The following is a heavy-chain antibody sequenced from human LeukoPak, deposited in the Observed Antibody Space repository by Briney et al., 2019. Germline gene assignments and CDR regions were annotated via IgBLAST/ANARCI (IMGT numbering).Heavy chain of an antibody. CDR2: INPNSGGT. D-gene: IGHD6-13*01. Sequence: ASVKVSCKASGYTFTGYYMHWVRQAPGQGLEWMGWINPNSGGTNYAQKFQGRVTMTRDTSISTAYMELSRLRSDDTAVYYCASSSSWSVYYYYYVDVWGQGTLVTVSS. J-gene: IGHJ6*03. CDR1: GYTFTGYY. V-gene: IGHV1-2*02. CDR3: ASSSSWSVYYYYYVDV.